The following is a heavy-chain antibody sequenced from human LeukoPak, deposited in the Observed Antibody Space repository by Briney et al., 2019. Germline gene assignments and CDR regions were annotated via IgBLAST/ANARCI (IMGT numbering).Heavy chain of an antibody. CDR2: ISAYNANT. V-gene: IGHV1-18*01. J-gene: IGHJ5*02. D-gene: IGHD3-22*01. CDR3: ARWWLSSIGNWFDP. Sequence: ASVKVSSKASGYTFSSYGINWVRQAPGLGLEWMGWISAYNANTKYAQKFQGRVTITTDTSTSTAYMELRSLRSDDTAVYYCARWWLSSIGNWFDPWGQGTLVTVSS. CDR1: GYTFSSYG.